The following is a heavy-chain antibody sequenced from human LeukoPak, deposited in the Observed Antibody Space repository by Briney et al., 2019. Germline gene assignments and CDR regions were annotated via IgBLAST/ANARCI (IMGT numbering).Heavy chain of an antibody. CDR1: GGSISSGGYY. Sequence: PSQTLSLTCTVSGGSISSGGYYWSWIRQHPGKGLEWIGYIYYSGSTYYNPSLKSRVTISVDTSKNQFSLKLSSVTAADTAVYYCATLNGGPYDILTGHYFDYWGQGTLVTVSS. D-gene: IGHD3-9*01. CDR2: IYYSGST. V-gene: IGHV4-31*03. J-gene: IGHJ4*02. CDR3: ATLNGGPYDILTGHYFDY.